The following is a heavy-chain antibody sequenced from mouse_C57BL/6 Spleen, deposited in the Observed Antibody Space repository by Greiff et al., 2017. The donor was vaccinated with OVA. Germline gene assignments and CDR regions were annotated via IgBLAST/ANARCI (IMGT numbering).Heavy chain of an antibody. CDR1: GFTFSDYY. V-gene: IGHV5-16*01. J-gene: IGHJ1*03. CDR3: AREPYSNYGLWYFDV. CDR2: INYDGSST. D-gene: IGHD2-5*01. Sequence: EVKVEESEGGLVQPGSSMKLSCTASGFTFSDYYMAWVRQVPEKGLEWVANINYDGSSTYYLDSLKSRFIISRDNAKNILYLQMSSLKSEDTATYYCAREPYSNYGLWYFDVWGTGTTVTVSS.